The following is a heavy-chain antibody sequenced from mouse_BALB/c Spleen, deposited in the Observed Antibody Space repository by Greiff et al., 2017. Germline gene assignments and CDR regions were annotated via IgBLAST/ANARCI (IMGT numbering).Heavy chain of an antibody. V-gene: IGHV1S81*02. CDR1: GYTFTSYW. D-gene: IGHD1-2*01. J-gene: IGHJ4*01. Sequence: QVQLQQPGAELVKPGASVKLSCKASGYTFTSYWMHWVKQRPGQGLEWIGEINPSNGRTNYNEKFKSKATLTVDKSSSTAYMQLSSLTSEDSAVYYCARWEGNSLLRLRPAMDYWGQGTSVTVSS. CDR3: ARWEGNSLLRLRPAMDY. CDR2: INPSNGRT.